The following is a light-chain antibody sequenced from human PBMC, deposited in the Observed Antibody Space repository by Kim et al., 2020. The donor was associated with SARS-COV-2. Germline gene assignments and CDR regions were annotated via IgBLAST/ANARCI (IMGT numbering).Light chain of an antibody. J-gene: IGLJ3*02. CDR3: SSYSTTCAVV. CDR1: SSDIGGYNY. Sequence: SITISCSGSSSDIGGYNYVSWYQQHPGKAPKLMIYDVTTRPSGVSDRFSGSKSANMASLTIFGLQAEDEADYYCSSYSTTCAVVFGGGTQLTVL. CDR2: DVT. V-gene: IGLV2-14*03.